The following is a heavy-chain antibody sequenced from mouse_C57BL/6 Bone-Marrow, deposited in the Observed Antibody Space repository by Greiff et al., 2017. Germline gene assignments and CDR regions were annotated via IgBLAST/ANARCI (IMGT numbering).Heavy chain of an antibody. Sequence: DVQLVESGGGLVQPKGSLKLSCAASGFSFNTYAMNWVRQAPGKGLEWVARIRSKSNNYATYYADSVKDRFTISRDDSESMLYLQMNNLKTEDTAMYYCVRPYGIGAMDYWGQGTSVTVSS. CDR2: IRSKSNNYAT. CDR3: VRPYGIGAMDY. V-gene: IGHV10-1*01. CDR1: GFSFNTYA. J-gene: IGHJ4*01. D-gene: IGHD1-2*01.